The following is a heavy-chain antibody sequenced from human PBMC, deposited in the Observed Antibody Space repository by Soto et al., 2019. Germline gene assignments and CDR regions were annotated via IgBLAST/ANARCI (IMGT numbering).Heavy chain of an antibody. CDR2: IKEDGSAK. CDR1: GFTFTSYW. V-gene: IGHV3-7*01. J-gene: IGHJ4*02. Sequence: EVQLVESGGGLVQPGGSLRVSCAASGFTFTSYWMSWVRQAPGMGMEWVANIKEDGSAKYYLDSVKRRLTISRDNAKNSLYLQMSSLRAEDTAVYYCAREDFYRFDYWGQGNLVTVS. CDR3: AREDFYRFDY.